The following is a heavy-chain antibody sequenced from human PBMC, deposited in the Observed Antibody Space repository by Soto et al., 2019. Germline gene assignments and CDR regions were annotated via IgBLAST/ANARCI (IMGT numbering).Heavy chain of an antibody. CDR2: INSDGSGT. D-gene: IGHD5-18*01. Sequence: EVQLVESGGGLVQPGGSLRLSCAASGFTFSSYWMHWVRQAPGKGLVWVSRINSDGSGTSYADSVKGRFTISRENAKNTLYLQMNRLRAEDTAVYYWARPAMVRVGAFDIWGQGTMVTVSS. V-gene: IGHV3-74*01. J-gene: IGHJ3*02. CDR3: ARPAMVRVGAFDI. CDR1: GFTFSSYW.